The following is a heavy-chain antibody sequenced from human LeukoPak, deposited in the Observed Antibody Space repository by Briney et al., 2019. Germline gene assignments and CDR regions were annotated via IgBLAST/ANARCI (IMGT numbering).Heavy chain of an antibody. CDR3: GRNYGENY. V-gene: IGHV1-18*01. Sequence: GASVKVSCKASGYTFTSYGITWVRQAPGQGLEWMGRISANNGNTNYAQKLQGRVTMTTDTSTSTAFMEVRSRRSDDTAVYYCGRNYGENYWGQGTLVTVSS. D-gene: IGHD4-17*01. J-gene: IGHJ4*02. CDR2: ISANNGNT. CDR1: GYTFTSYG.